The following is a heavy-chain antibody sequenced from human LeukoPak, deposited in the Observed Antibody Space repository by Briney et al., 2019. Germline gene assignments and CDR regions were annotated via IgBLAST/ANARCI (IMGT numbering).Heavy chain of an antibody. V-gene: IGHV3-23*01. D-gene: IGHD3-22*01. CDR1: GFPFSSYW. Sequence: GGSLRLSCAASGFPFSSYWMTWVRQAPGKGLEWVSAISGSGGSTYYADSVKGRFTISRDNSKNTLYLQMNSLRAEDTAVYYCAKDRGRYYDSSGYYWGYYFDSWGQGILVTVST. J-gene: IGHJ4*02. CDR2: ISGSGGST. CDR3: AKDRGRYYDSSGYYWGYYFDS.